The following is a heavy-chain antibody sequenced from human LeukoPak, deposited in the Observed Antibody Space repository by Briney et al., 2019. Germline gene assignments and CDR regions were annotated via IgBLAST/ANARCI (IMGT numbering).Heavy chain of an antibody. D-gene: IGHD3-22*01. CDR2: IYPGDSDT. CDR1: GYSFTSYW. CDR3: ARLSMIDTFDI. V-gene: IGHV5-51*01. J-gene: IGHJ3*02. Sequence: GESLKISCKGSGYSFTSYWIGWVRQMPGKGLEWMGIIYPGDSDTKYSPSFQDQVTISADKSINTAYLHWRSLKASDTAMYYCARLSMIDTFDIWGLGTVVTVSS.